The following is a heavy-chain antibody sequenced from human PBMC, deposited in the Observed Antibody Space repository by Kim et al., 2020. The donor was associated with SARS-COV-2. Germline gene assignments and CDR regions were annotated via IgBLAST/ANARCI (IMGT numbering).Heavy chain of an antibody. CDR2: ISTNTGNP. CDR3: ARQIVPGVFDL. V-gene: IGHV7-4-1*02. CDR1: GYTFTSYA. Sequence: ASVKVSCKASGYTFTSYAMNWVRQAPGQGLEWMGWISTNTGNPTYAQGLTGRFVFSLDTSVSTAYLQISSLKAEDTAAYYCARQIVPGVFDLWGQGTMVTVSS. D-gene: IGHD1-26*01. J-gene: IGHJ3*01.